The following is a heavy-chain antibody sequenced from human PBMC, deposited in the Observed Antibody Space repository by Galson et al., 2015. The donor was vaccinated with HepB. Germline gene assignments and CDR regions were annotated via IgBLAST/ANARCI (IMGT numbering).Heavy chain of an antibody. Sequence: PALVKPTQTLTLTCTVSGFSLSTSGMRVSWIRQPPGKALEWLARIDWDDDKFYSTSLKTRLTISRDTSKNQVVLTMTNMDSLKTEDTAVYYCTTDLGSGWYARWGQGIPVTVSS. CDR1: GFSLSTSGMR. J-gene: IGHJ4*02. D-gene: IGHD6-19*01. CDR2: IDWDDDK. CDR3: TTDLGSGWYAR. V-gene: IGHV2-70*03.